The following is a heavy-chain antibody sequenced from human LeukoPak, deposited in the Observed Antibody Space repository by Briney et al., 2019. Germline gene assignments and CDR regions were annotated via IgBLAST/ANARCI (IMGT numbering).Heavy chain of an antibody. Sequence: PGGSLRLSCTASGFTLSSFAMHWVRQAPGKGLEWLGHMSDDGSEKHYVDSVRGRFTISRDPSKNTLYLGMTSLRTADTAVYYCAREADSGYYRTVDYWGQGTMVTVS. V-gene: IGHV3-30-3*01. D-gene: IGHD2-15*01. J-gene: IGHJ4*02. CDR3: AREADSGYYRTVDY. CDR1: GFTLSSFA. CDR2: MSDDGSEK.